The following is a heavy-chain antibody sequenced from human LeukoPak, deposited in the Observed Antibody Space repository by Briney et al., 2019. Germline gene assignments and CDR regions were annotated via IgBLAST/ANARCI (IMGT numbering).Heavy chain of an antibody. V-gene: IGHV1-69*13. D-gene: IGHD2-2*01. CDR3: ARTSVPAEISDYGMDV. CDR2: IIPIFGTA. Sequence: GASVKVSCKASGGTFSSYAISWVRQAPGQGLEWMGGIIPIFGTANYAQKFQGRVTITADESTSTAYMELSSPRSEDTAVYYCARTSVPAEISDYGMDVWGQGTTVTVSS. J-gene: IGHJ6*02. CDR1: GGTFSSYA.